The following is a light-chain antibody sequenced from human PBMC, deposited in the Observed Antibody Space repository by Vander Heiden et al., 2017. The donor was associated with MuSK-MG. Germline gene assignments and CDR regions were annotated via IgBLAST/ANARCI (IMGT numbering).Light chain of an antibody. CDR3: KQALQTLYT. Sequence: DIVMTQSPLSLPVTPGEPASISCRSSQSLLHSNGYNYLDWYLQKPGQSPQLLIYLGSNRASGVPDRFSGSGSGTDFTLKISRVEAEDVGVYYCKQALQTLYTFGQGTKMDIK. CDR2: LGS. J-gene: IGKJ2*01. CDR1: QSLLHSNGYNY. V-gene: IGKV2-28*01.